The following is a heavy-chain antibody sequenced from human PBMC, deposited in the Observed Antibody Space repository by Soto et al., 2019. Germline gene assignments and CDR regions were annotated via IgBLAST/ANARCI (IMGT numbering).Heavy chain of an antibody. D-gene: IGHD3-3*01. Sequence: ASVKVSCKASGYTFTSYGISWVRQAPGQGLEWMGWISAYNGNTNYAQKLQGRVTMTTDTVTSTAYMELKSLRSDDTAVYYCASDRIPIFGVVIHPYYGMDVWGQGTTVTVSS. V-gene: IGHV1-18*04. CDR2: ISAYNGNT. CDR1: GYTFTSYG. J-gene: IGHJ6*02. CDR3: ASDRIPIFGVVIHPYYGMDV.